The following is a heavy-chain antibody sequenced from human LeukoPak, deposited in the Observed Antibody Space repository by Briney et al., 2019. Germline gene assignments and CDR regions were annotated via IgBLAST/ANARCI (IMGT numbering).Heavy chain of an antibody. V-gene: IGHV3-43D*03. CDR2: ISWDGGST. J-gene: IGHJ4*02. CDR1: GFTFDDYA. Sequence: PGGSLRLSCAASGFTFDDYAMHWVRQAPGKGLEWVSLISWDGGSTYYADSVKGRFTISRDNSKNSLYLQMNSLRAEDTALYYCAKDISPVKNNWNYFDYWGQGTLVTVSS. CDR3: AKDISPVKNNWNYFDY. D-gene: IGHD1-20*01.